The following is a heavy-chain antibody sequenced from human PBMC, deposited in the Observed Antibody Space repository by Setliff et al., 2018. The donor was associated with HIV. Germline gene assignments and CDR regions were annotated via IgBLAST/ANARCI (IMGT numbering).Heavy chain of an antibody. J-gene: IGHJ4*02. CDR1: GGSISSSGYC. Sequence: KSSETLSLTCTVSGGSISSSGYCWGWIRQPPGKGLEWIGNMYYRGSTYYNPSLKSRVIISVDTSKNQFSLKLSSVTAADTAVYYCARQGSLCPDCYLDSWGQGTLVTVSS. V-gene: IGHV4-39*01. CDR3: ARQGSLCPDCYLDS. CDR2: MYYRGST. D-gene: IGHD2-21*01.